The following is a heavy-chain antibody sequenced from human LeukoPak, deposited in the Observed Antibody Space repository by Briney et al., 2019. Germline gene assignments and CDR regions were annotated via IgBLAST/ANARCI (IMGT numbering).Heavy chain of an antibody. V-gene: IGHV4-59*01. CDR3: ARAVAGTSLDY. CDR2: IYYSGST. Sequence: KPSETLSLTCTVSGGSISSYYWSWIRQPPGKGLEWIGYIYYSGSTNYNPSLKSRVTISVDTSKNQFSLKLSSVTAADTAVYYCARAVAGTSLDYWGQGTLVTVSS. CDR1: GGSISSYY. J-gene: IGHJ4*02. D-gene: IGHD6-19*01.